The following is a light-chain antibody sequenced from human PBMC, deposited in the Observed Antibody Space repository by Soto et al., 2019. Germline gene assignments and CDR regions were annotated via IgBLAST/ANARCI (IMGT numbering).Light chain of an antibody. V-gene: IGLV2-23*01. CDR2: EGS. Sequence: QSVLTQPASASGSPGQSITISCTGTSSDVGNYNLVSWYQQHPGKAPKLMIYEGSKRPSGVSNRFSGSKSGNTASLTISGLQAEDEADYYCCSYAGSSLYVFGTGTKLTVL. CDR1: SSDVGNYNL. J-gene: IGLJ1*01. CDR3: CSYAGSSLYV.